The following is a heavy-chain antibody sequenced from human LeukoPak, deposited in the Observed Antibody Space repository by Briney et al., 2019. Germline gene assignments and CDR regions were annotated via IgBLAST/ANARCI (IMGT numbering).Heavy chain of an antibody. CDR1: GFTFSSYA. V-gene: IGHV3-9*01. CDR2: ISWNSGSI. D-gene: IGHD2-21*02. J-gene: IGHJ4*02. CDR3: ARPIEPYCGGDCYSMDY. Sequence: GGSLRLSCAASGFTFSSYAMSWVRQAPGKGLEWVSGISWNSGSIGYADSVKGRFTISRDNAKNSLYLQMNSLRAEDTALYYCARPIEPYCGGDCYSMDYWGQGTLVTVSS.